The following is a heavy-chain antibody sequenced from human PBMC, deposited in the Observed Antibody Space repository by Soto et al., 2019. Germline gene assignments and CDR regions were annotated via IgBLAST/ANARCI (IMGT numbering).Heavy chain of an antibody. Sequence: QVQLVESGGGVVQPGRSLRLSCAASGFTFSSYAMHWVRKAPGKGLEWVAVISYDGSNKYYAESVKGRFTISRDNSKNTVYLQMNSLRGEDTAVYYCARDKREQWLSTFDYWGQGTLVTVSS. J-gene: IGHJ4*02. D-gene: IGHD6-19*01. CDR3: ARDKREQWLSTFDY. CDR2: ISYDGSNK. V-gene: IGHV3-30-3*01. CDR1: GFTFSSYA.